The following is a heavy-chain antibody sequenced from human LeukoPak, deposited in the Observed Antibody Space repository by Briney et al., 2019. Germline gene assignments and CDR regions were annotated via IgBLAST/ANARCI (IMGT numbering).Heavy chain of an antibody. CDR2: IYYSGST. D-gene: IGHD1-26*01. CDR1: GGSISSSSYY. J-gene: IGHJ3*02. V-gene: IGHV4-39*01. Sequence: SETLSLTCTVSGGSISSSSYYWGWIRQPPGQGLEWIGSIYYSGSTYYNPSLKSRVTISVDTSKNQFSLKLSSVTAADTAVYYCARFDLGGSYPGAFDIWGQGTMVTVSS. CDR3: ARFDLGGSYPGAFDI.